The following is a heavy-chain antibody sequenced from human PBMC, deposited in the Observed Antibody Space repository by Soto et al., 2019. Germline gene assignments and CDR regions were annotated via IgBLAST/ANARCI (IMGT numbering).Heavy chain of an antibody. CDR1: GFTFSSYA. CDR3: ARWVMVRGAAVSRYYYYGMDV. D-gene: IGHD3-10*01. V-gene: IGHV3-23*01. J-gene: IGHJ6*02. CDR2: ISGSGGYT. Sequence: PGGSLRLSCAASGFTFSSYAMSWVRQAPGRGLDWVSAISGSGGYTYYADSVKGRFTISRDNAKNSLYLQMNSLRAEDTAVYYCARWVMVRGAAVSRYYYYGMDVWGQGTTVPVSS.